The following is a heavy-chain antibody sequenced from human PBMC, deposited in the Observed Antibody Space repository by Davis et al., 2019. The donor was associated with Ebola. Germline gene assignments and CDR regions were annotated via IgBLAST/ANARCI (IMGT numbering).Heavy chain of an antibody. D-gene: IGHD3-22*01. V-gene: IGHV5-51*01. Sequence: PGGSLRLSCKGSGYSFTSYWIGWVRQMPGKGLEWMGIIYPGDSDTRYSPSFRGQVTISADKSFSTAYLQWSSLKASDTATYYCARAPYYYDVSGFYVDYWGRGTLVTVSS. CDR3: ARAPYYYDVSGFYVDY. J-gene: IGHJ4*02. CDR2: IYPGDSDT. CDR1: GYSFTSYW.